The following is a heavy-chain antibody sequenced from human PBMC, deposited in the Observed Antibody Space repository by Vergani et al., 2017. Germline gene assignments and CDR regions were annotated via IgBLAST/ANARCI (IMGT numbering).Heavy chain of an antibody. J-gene: IGHJ6*02. CDR2: IYYSGST. CDR1: GGSISSSSYY. D-gene: IGHD3-22*01. CDR3: AREEVVDNYYYYGMDV. V-gene: IGHV4-39*07. Sequence: QVQLQQWGAGLLKPSETLSLTCTVSGGSISSSSYYWGWIRQPPGKGLEWIGSIYYSGSTYYKPSLKSRVTISVDTSKNQFSLKLSSVTAADTAVYYCAREEVVDNYYYYGMDVWGQGTTATVSS.